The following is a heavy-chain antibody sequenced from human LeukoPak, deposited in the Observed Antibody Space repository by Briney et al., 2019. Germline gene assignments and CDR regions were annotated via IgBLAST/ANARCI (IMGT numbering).Heavy chain of an antibody. CDR2: ISYDGSNK. J-gene: IGHJ4*02. D-gene: IGHD4-17*01. V-gene: IGHV3-30*03. CDR1: GFTFSSYG. Sequence: GGSLRLSCAASGFTFSSYGMHWVRQAPGKGLEWVAVISYDGSNKYYANSVKGRFTISRDNSKNTLYLQMDSLRPEDTAVYYCARDIGGLDGDGLDYWGQGTLVTVSS. CDR3: ARDIGGLDGDGLDY.